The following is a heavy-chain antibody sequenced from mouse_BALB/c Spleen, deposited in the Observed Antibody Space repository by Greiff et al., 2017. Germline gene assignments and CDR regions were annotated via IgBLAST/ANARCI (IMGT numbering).Heavy chain of an antibody. CDR2: ISDGGSYT. CDR1: GFTFSDYY. CDR3: ARGHYYGGFDY. J-gene: IGHJ2*01. Sequence: DVTLVASGGGLVKPGGSLKLSCAASGFTFSDYYMYWVRQTPEKRLEWVATISDGGSYTYYPDSVKGRFTISRDNAKNNLYLQMSSLKSEDTAMYYCARGHYYGGFDYWGQGTTLTVSS. D-gene: IGHD1-2*01. V-gene: IGHV5-4*02.